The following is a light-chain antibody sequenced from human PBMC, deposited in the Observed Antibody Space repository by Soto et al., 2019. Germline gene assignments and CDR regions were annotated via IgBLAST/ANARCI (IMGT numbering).Light chain of an antibody. Sequence: EIVLTQSPATLSLSPGERATLSCRASQSVSWFLNWYQQKPGQAPRLLIYDASNRATGIPARFSGSGSGTDFTLTISSLEPEDFAVYYCQQHVTFGPGTKVEIK. V-gene: IGKV3-11*01. J-gene: IGKJ3*01. CDR1: QSVSWF. CDR2: DAS. CDR3: QQHVT.